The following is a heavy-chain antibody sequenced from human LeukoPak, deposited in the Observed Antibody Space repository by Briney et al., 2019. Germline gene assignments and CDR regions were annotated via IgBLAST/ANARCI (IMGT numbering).Heavy chain of an antibody. V-gene: IGHV3-7*01. CDR1: GFTFSRYW. CDR2: IKNDGSEE. Sequence: GGSLRLSCAASGFTFSRYWMRWVRQAPGKGLEGVANIKNDGSEEYYVDSVKGRFTISRDNARNSLFLQMNSLTVEDTAVYYCARPIRGSAVDTGDRWGQGTLVTVSS. D-gene: IGHD3-10*01. J-gene: IGHJ4*02. CDR3: ARPIRGSAVDTGDR.